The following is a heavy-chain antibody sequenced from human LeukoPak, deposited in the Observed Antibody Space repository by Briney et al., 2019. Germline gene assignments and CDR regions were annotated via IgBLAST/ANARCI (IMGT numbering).Heavy chain of an antibody. J-gene: IGHJ4*02. CDR1: GFTFSTYG. CDR2: MSYEGSNI. D-gene: IGHD2-21*02. CDR3: AKVTPGSTARKSGLDY. Sequence: GRSLRLSCAASGFTFSTYGMHWVRQTPGKGLEWVAVMSYEGSNIYYGDSVKGRFTISRDNSKNTLYLQMNNLRVEDTALYYCAKVTPGSTARKSGLDYWGQGTLVTVSS. V-gene: IGHV3-30*18.